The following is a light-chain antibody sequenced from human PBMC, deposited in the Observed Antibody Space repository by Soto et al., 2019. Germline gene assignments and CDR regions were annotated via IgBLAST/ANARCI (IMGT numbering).Light chain of an antibody. Sequence: ASVGDRVTITCRASQSISSWLAWYQQKPGKAPKLLIYDASSLESGVPSRFSLTVSSLQSEDFAVYYCQQYHNWPYTFGQGTKVDIK. J-gene: IGKJ2*01. CDR2: DAS. CDR1: QSISSW. CDR3: QQYHNWPYT. V-gene: IGKV1-5*01.